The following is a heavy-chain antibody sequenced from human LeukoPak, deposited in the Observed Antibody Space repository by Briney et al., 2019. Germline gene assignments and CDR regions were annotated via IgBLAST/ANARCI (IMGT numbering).Heavy chain of an antibody. CDR1: GYTFTNYG. V-gene: IGHV1-18*01. CDR2: ISAYNGNI. D-gene: IGHD6-13*01. J-gene: IGHJ3*02. Sequence: APVKVSCKTSGYTFTNYGISWVRQAPGLGLEWMGWISAYNGNINYAQKVQGRVTMTTDTSTSTAYMELRSLRFDDTAVYYCARDQSVRLLQTSSTYFKHVFAIWGQGSMVTVSS. CDR3: ARDQSVRLLQTSSTYFKHVFAI.